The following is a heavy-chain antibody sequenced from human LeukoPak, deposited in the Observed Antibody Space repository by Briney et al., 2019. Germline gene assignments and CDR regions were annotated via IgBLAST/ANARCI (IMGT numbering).Heavy chain of an antibody. CDR1: GGSISSYY. V-gene: IGHV4-59*01. Sequence: PSETLSLTCTVSGGSISSYYWSWIRQPPGKGLEWIGYIYYSGSTNYNPSLKSRVTISVDTSKNQFSLKLSSVTAADTAVYYCARAALDDYGGNGGDYWGQGTLVTVSS. CDR2: IYYSGST. J-gene: IGHJ4*02. D-gene: IGHD4-23*01. CDR3: ARAALDDYGGNGGDY.